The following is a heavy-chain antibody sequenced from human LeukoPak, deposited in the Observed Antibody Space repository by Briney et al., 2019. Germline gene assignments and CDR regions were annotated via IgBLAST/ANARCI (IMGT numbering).Heavy chain of an antibody. D-gene: IGHD1-26*01. J-gene: IGHJ3*02. Sequence: SVKVSCKASGGTFSSYAISWVRQAPGQGLEWMGGIIPIFGTANYAQKFQGRVTITADESTSTAYMELSSLRSEDTAVYYCARDLIGYSGSYTLGAFDIWGQGTMVTVSS. CDR3: ARDLIGYSGSYTLGAFDI. V-gene: IGHV1-69*01. CDR1: GGTFSSYA. CDR2: IIPIFGTA.